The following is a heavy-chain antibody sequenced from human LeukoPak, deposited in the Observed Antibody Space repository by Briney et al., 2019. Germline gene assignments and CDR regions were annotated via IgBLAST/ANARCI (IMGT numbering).Heavy chain of an antibody. V-gene: IGHV3-64*01. D-gene: IGHD3-3*01. CDR2: ISSNGGST. Sequence: GGSLRLSCAASGFTFSSYAMHWVRQAPGKGLEYVSAISSNGGSTYYANSVKGRFTISRDNSKNTLYLQMGSLRAEDMAVYYCARGLYDFWRRSGFDYWGQGTLVTVSS. CDR1: GFTFSSYA. CDR3: ARGLYDFWRRSGFDY. J-gene: IGHJ4*02.